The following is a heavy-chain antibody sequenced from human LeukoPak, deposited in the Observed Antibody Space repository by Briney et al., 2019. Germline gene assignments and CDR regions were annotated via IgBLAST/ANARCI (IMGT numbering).Heavy chain of an antibody. CDR2: ISAYNGNT. D-gene: IGHD1-26*01. V-gene: IGHV1-18*01. J-gene: IGHJ4*02. CDR1: GYTFTSYG. CDR3: ARGPIVGATPTPVDY. Sequence: GASVKVSCKASGYTFTSYGISWVRQAPRQGLEWMGWISAYNGNTNYAQKLQGRVTMTTDTSTSTAYMELRSLRSDDTAVYYCARGPIVGATPTPVDYWGQGTLVTVSS.